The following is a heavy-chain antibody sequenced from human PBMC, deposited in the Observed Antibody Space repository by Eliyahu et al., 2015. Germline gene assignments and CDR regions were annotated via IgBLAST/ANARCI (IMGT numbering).Heavy chain of an antibody. CDR2: IIPIFGTA. D-gene: IGHD6-13*01. J-gene: IGHJ5*02. V-gene: IGHV1-69*06. CDR3: ARSLSERAIGISWYWGWFDP. Sequence: QVQLVQSGAXVKKPGSSVKVSCXASGGTFSSXAXSXVRQAPGQGLEWMGGIIPIFGTANYAQKFQGRVTITADKSTSTAYMELSSLRSEDTAVYYCARSLSERAIGISWYWGWFDPWGQGTLVTVSS. CDR1: GGTFSSXA.